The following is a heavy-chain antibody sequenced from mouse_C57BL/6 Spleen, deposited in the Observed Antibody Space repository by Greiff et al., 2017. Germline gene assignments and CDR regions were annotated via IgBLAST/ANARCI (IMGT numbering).Heavy chain of an antibody. Sequence: QVQLKESGAELAKPGASVKLSCKASGYTFTSYWMHWVKQRPGQGLEWIGYINPSSGYTKYNQKFQDKATLTADKSSSTSYMQLSSLTYEDSAVYYCARTVYDGYYVGAMDYWGQGTSVTVSS. CDR3: ARTVYDGYYVGAMDY. J-gene: IGHJ4*01. V-gene: IGHV1-7*01. CDR1: GYTFTSYW. D-gene: IGHD2-3*01. CDR2: INPSSGYT.